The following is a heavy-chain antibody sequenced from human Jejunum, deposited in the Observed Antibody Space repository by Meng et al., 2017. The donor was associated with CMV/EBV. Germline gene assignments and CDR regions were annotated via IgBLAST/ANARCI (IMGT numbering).Heavy chain of an antibody. CDR1: LNSYL. Sequence: LNSYLVNWVRHAPGQGLQWMGRFIPMFDTSNYAPNFQGRVTISADKSTNTVFMELTSLTSGDSAVYYCARETAESNWNAETYLDPWGQGTRVTVSS. J-gene: IGHJ5*02. D-gene: IGHD1-1*01. CDR3: ARETAESNWNAETYLDP. CDR2: FIPMFDTS. V-gene: IGHV1-69*06.